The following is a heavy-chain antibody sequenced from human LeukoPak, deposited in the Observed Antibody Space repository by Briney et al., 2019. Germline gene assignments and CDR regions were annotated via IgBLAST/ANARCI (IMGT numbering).Heavy chain of an antibody. D-gene: IGHD4-23*01. CDR1: GGSFSGYY. J-gene: IGHJ2*01. V-gene: IGHV4-34*01. CDR2: INHSGST. CDR3: AGHKVHDFGGSDWYFDL. Sequence: SETLSLTCAVYGGSFSGYYWSWIRQPPGKGLECIGEINHSGSTNYNPSLKSRVTISVDTSKNQFSLKLSSVTAADTAVYYCAGHKVHDFGGSDWYFDLWGRGTLVTVSS.